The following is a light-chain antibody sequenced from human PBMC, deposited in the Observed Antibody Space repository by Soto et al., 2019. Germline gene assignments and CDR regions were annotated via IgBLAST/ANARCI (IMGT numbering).Light chain of an antibody. CDR3: QQYNDWLT. Sequence: ETVMTQSPATLSVSPGERATLSCRASQSVRSDYLAWYQQKPGQAPRLHIYGASTRATGIPARFSGSGSGTEFTLTISSLQSEDFAVYYCQQYNDWLTFGGGTKVDIK. V-gene: IGKV3-15*01. J-gene: IGKJ4*01. CDR2: GAS. CDR1: QSVRSD.